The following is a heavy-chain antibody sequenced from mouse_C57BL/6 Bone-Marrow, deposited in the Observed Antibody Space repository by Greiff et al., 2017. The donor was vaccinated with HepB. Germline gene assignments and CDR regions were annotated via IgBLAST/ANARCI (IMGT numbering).Heavy chain of an antibody. Sequence: QVQLQQSGAELVRPGTSVKVSCKASGYAFTNYLIEWVKQRPGQGLEWIGVINPGSGGTNYNEKFKGKATLTADKSSSTAYMPLSSLTSEDSAVYFCARGAYYSNGFAYWGQGTLVTVSA. CDR3: ARGAYYSNGFAY. CDR2: INPGSGGT. CDR1: GYAFTNYL. D-gene: IGHD2-5*01. J-gene: IGHJ3*01. V-gene: IGHV1-54*01.